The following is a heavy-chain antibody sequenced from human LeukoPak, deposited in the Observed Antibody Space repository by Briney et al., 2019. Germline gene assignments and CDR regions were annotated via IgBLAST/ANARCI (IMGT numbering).Heavy chain of an antibody. J-gene: IGHJ6*03. D-gene: IGHD3-9*01. Sequence: GASVKVSCKASGGTFSSYAISWVRQAPGQGLEWMGGIIPIFGTANYAQKFQGRVTITRNTSISTAYMELSSLRSEDTAVYYCARNLPSFVDWSPNAYYYYYYMDVWGKGTTVTVSS. V-gene: IGHV1-69*05. CDR1: GGTFSSYA. CDR2: IIPIFGTA. CDR3: ARNLPSFVDWSPNAYYYYYYMDV.